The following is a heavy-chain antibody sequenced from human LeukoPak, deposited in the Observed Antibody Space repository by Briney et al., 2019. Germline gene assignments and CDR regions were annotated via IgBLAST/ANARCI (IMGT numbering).Heavy chain of an antibody. Sequence: SETLSLTCTVSGGSISSSSYYWGWIRQPPGKGLEWIGSIYYSGSTYYNPSLKSRVTISVDTSKNQFSLKLSSVTAADTAVYYCARHILRFLEWLFPPDAFDIWGQGTMVTVS. D-gene: IGHD3-3*01. V-gene: IGHV4-39*01. CDR2: IYYSGST. J-gene: IGHJ3*02. CDR1: GGSISSSSYY. CDR3: ARHILRFLEWLFPPDAFDI.